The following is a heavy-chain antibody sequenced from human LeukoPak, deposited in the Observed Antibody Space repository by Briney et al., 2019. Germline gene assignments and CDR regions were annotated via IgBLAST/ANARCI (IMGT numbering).Heavy chain of an antibody. V-gene: IGHV3-30*01. CDR1: GFTFSNYA. Sequence: GGSLRLSCAASGFTFSNYAMHWVRQAPGKGLEWVVVISNVETNTYYADSVKGRFTISRDNSKNTLYLQLNSLRAEDTSVYYCARDSTYYYASGSSGPHYFDSWGQGTLVTVSS. J-gene: IGHJ4*02. CDR2: ISNVETNT. D-gene: IGHD3-10*01. CDR3: ARDSTYYYASGSSGPHYFDS.